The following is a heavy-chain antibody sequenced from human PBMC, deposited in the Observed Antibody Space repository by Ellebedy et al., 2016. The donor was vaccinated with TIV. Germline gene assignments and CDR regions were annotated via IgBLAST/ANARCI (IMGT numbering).Heavy chain of an antibody. J-gene: IGHJ2*01. CDR2: INHSGST. D-gene: IGHD3-10*01. CDR3: ARGVTMVRGVIMTASIGWYFDL. CDR1: GGSFSGYY. Sequence: SETLSLTXAVYGGSFSGYYWSWIRQPPGKGLEWIGEINHSGSTSYNPSLKSRLTISVDTSKNQFSLKLSSVTAADTAVYYCARGVTMVRGVIMTASIGWYFDLWGRGTLVTVSS. V-gene: IGHV4-34*01.